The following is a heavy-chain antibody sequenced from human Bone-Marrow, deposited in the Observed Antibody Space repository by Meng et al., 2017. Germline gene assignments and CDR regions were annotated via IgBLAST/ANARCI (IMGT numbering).Heavy chain of an antibody. CDR1: GFTISTYW. V-gene: IGHV3-74*01. Sequence: VQLVESGGGLVQPGGSRILSCVASGFTISTYWLHWVRQAPGKGLVWVSRTSRDGSDTVYADSVKGRFTMSRDNAKNTLYLQMNSLRAEDTAVYYCAAAWELLPPGYWGQGTLVTVSS. J-gene: IGHJ4*02. D-gene: IGHD1-26*01. CDR2: TSRDGSDT. CDR3: AAAWELLPPGY.